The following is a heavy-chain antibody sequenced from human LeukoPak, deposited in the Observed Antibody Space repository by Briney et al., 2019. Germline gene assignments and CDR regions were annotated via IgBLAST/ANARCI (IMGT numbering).Heavy chain of an antibody. Sequence: GESLKISCKGSGYMFSTYWIGWVRQMPGKGLEWMGIMYLGDSDTRYSPSFQGQVTISADKSITTAYLQWSSLKASDTAMYYCARGTYNWNIIDYWGQGTLVTVSS. J-gene: IGHJ4*02. V-gene: IGHV5-51*01. D-gene: IGHD1/OR15-1a*01. CDR3: ARGTYNWNIIDY. CDR1: GYMFSTYW. CDR2: MYLGDSDT.